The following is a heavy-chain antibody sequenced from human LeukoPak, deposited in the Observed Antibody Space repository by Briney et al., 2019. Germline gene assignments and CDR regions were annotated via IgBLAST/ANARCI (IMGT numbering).Heavy chain of an antibody. D-gene: IGHD5-12*01. CDR1: GGSISSYY. Sequence: PSETLSLTCTVSGGSISSYYCNWFRQPPGKGLEWIGNIFYSGSTNYNPSLKSRVTISVDTSKNQFSLKLSSVTAADTAVYYCARGGRRDIVAVWGQGTLVTVSS. CDR2: IFYSGST. J-gene: IGHJ4*02. V-gene: IGHV4-59*01. CDR3: ARGGRRDIVAV.